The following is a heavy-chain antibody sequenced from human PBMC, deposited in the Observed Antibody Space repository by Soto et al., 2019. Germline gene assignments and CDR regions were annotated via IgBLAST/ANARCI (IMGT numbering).Heavy chain of an antibody. J-gene: IGHJ4*02. CDR3: AREYCSSTSCYWHFDY. CDR2: INAGNGNT. CDR1: GYTFTSYA. Sequence: GASVKVSCKASGYTFTSYAMHWVRQAPGQRLEWMGWINAGNGNTKYSQKFQGRVTITRDTSASTAYMELSSLRSEDTAVYYCAREYCSSTSCYWHFDYWGQGTLVTVSS. V-gene: IGHV1-3*01. D-gene: IGHD2-2*01.